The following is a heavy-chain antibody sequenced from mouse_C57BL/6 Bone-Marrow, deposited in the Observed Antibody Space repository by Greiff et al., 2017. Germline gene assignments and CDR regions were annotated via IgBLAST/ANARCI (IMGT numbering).Heavy chain of an antibody. CDR3: TTPFYDGSPDY. V-gene: IGHV14-1*01. CDR2: IDPDDGDT. CDR1: GFNITDYY. Sequence: VQLQQSGAELVRPGASVKLSCTASGFNITDYYMHWVKQRPEQGLEWIGRIDPDDGDTEYAPKFQGKATMTADTSSNTAYLQPSSLTSEDTAVYYCTTPFYDGSPDYWGQGTTLTVSS. D-gene: IGHD1-1*01. J-gene: IGHJ2*01.